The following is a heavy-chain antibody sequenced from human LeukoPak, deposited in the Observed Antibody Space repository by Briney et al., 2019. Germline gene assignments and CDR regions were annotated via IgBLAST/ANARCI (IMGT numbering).Heavy chain of an antibody. CDR2: INPNSGGT. CDR1: GYTFTGYY. J-gene: IGHJ6*02. CDR3: ARNAYGAQTPSDV. D-gene: IGHD4-17*01. Sequence: ASVKVSCKASGYTFTGYYLHWVRQAPGQGLEWMGWINPNSGGTNYAPKFQGRVTMTRDTSTSTAYMELSRLRSDDTAVYYCARNAYGAQTPSDVWGQGTTVTVSS. V-gene: IGHV1-2*02.